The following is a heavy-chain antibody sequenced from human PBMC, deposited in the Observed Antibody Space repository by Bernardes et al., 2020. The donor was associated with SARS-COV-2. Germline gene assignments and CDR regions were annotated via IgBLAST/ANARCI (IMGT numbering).Heavy chain of an antibody. CDR2: INRDGSDK. D-gene: IGHD1-1*01. CDR1: GFIFSTSW. CDR3: AVHDYYFDS. V-gene: IGHV3-7*01. Sequence: GGSLRLSCAASGFIFSTSWMSWVRQAPGKGLEWVANINRDGSDKYYVDSVKGRFTISRDNAKNSLYLQMNSLRAEDTAVYYCAVHDYYFDSWGRGTLVTVSS. J-gene: IGHJ4*02.